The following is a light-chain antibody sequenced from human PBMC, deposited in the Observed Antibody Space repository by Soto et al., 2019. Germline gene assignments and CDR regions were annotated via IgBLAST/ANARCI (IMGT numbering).Light chain of an antibody. CDR3: QQYGSSPIT. J-gene: IGKJ5*01. CDR2: GAS. Sequence: EIMLTQSPGTLSLSPGESATLSCRASQTLTNNYLAWYQQKPGQAPRVLIYGASYRATGIPVRFSGSGSGTDFALTISRLEPDDFAVYSCQQYGSSPITVGQGTRLEMK. V-gene: IGKV3-20*01. CDR1: QTLTNNY.